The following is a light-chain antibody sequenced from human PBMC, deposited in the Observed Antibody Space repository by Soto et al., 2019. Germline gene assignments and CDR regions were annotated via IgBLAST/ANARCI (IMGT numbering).Light chain of an antibody. V-gene: IGLV1-44*01. J-gene: IGLJ3*02. Sequence: QSVPTQPPSASGTPGQRVIISCSGSNSNIGTYTVNWYQQLPGTAPKLLIYTDYQRPSGVPDRFSGSRSGTSASLAISGLQSEDEADYYCASWDDSLSGGVFGGGTKVTVL. CDR3: ASWDDSLSGGV. CDR2: TDY. CDR1: NSNIGTYT.